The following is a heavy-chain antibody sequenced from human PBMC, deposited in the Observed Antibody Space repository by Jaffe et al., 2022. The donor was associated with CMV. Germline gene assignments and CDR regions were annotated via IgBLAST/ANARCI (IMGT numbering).Heavy chain of an antibody. V-gene: IGHV3-9*01. CDR3: AKDMVGYQGAGGAFDI. CDR1: GFTFDDYA. Sequence: EVQLVESGGGLVQPGRSLRLSCAASGFTFDDYAMHWVRQAPGKGLEWVSGISWNSGSIGYADSVKGRFTISRDNAKNSLYLQMNSLRAEDTALYYCAKDMVGYQGAGGAFDIWGQGTMVTVSS. CDR2: ISWNSGSI. D-gene: IGHD2-8*02. J-gene: IGHJ3*02.